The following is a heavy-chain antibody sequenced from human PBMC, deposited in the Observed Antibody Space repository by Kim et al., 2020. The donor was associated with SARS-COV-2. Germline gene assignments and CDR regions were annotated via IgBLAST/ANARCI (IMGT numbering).Heavy chain of an antibody. J-gene: IGHJ5*02. CDR1: GYTFSTYY. V-gene: IGHV1-46*01. D-gene: IGHD6-13*01. Sequence: ASVKVSCKASGYTFSTYYMHWVRQAPGQGLEWMGKIDASDGRTTYAQKFQGRVTVTRDTSTNTVYMEMNSLRSDYTAAYYCATGAAATGTWGQGTQVTVS. CDR3: ATGAAATGT. CDR2: IDASDGRT.